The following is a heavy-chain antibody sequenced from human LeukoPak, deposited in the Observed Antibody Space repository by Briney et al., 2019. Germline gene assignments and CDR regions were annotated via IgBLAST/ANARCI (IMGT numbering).Heavy chain of an antibody. J-gene: IGHJ6*03. V-gene: IGHV3-30*02. CDR2: IRYDGSNK. CDR3: AKDLVAYSSSPRTNYMDV. Sequence: GGSLRLSCAASGFTFSSYGMHWVRQAPGKGLEWVAFIRYDGSNKYYADSVKGRFTISRDNSKNTLYLQMNSLRAEDTAVYYCAKDLVAYSSSPRTNYMDVWGKGTTVTVSS. CDR1: GFTFSSYG. D-gene: IGHD6-6*01.